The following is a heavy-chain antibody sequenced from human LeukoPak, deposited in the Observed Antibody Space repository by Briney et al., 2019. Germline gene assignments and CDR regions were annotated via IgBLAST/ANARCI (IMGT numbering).Heavy chain of an antibody. D-gene: IGHD3-3*01. CDR3: ARHAPMGSGYYWHILDY. V-gene: IGHV4-39*01. CDR2: FSHNVGT. CDR1: GGSISSSGYY. J-gene: IGHJ4*02. Sequence: SETLSLTCTVSGGSISSSGYYWGWIRQSPGMGLERIGSFSHNVGTYYNPSLRGRVTISVDTSKNQFSLQLNSVTAADTAIFYCARHAPMGSGYYWHILDYWGQGTLVPVSS.